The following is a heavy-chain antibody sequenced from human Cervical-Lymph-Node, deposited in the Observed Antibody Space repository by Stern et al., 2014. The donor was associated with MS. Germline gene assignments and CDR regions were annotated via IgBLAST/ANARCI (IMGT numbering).Heavy chain of an antibody. V-gene: IGHV3-7*01. CDR1: GFTFSTYW. Sequence: EVQLVESGGGLVQPGGSLRLSCAASGFTFSTYWMTWVRQAPGKGLEWVATIKPDGSEKYYADSVKGRFTISRDDAKNLMYLQVNRLKAEETAMYYCARDVGDYWGHGTLVTVSS. D-gene: IGHD2-15*01. J-gene: IGHJ4*01. CDR2: IKPDGSEK. CDR3: ARDVGDY.